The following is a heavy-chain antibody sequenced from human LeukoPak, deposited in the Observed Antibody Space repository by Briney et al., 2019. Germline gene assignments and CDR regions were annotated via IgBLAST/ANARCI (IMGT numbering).Heavy chain of an antibody. CDR1: GGTFSSYA. CDR3: ARGTVVGGYTYVRDDAFDI. Sequence: SVTVSCKASGGTFSSYAISWVRQAPGQGLEWMGGIIPIFGTANYAQKFQGRVTITADESTSTAYMEMSSLRSEDTAVYYCARGTVVGGYTYVRDDAFDIWGQGTMVTVSS. CDR2: IIPIFGTA. V-gene: IGHV1-69*01. D-gene: IGHD5-24*01. J-gene: IGHJ3*02.